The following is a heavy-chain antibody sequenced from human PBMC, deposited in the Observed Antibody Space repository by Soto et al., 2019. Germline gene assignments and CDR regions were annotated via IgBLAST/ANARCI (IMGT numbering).Heavy chain of an antibody. CDR2: ISWNSGSI. D-gene: IGHD6-19*01. CDR1: GFTFDDYA. CDR3: AKESVAGKVGDSGIDG. Sequence: EVQLVESGGGLVQPGRSLRLSCAASGFTFDDYAMHWVRQAPVKGLEWVSGISWNSGSIGYADSVKGRFTISRDNAKNSLYLQMNSLRAEDTALYYCAKESVAGKVGDSGIDGWGQGTTVTVSS. J-gene: IGHJ6*02. V-gene: IGHV3-9*01.